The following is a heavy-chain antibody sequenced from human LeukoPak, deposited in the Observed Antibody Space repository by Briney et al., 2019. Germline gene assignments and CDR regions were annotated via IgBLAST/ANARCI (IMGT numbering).Heavy chain of an antibody. CDR3: ARGSLASSGGTFFDY. CDR2: IYPGDSDT. D-gene: IGHD2-15*01. V-gene: IGHV5-51*01. Sequence: GESLKISCKSSGYSFTSYWIGWVRLMPGKGLEWMGIIYPGDSDTKYSPSFQGQVTISADKSISTAYLQWSSLKASDTAIYYCARGSLASSGGTFFDYWGQGTLVTASS. J-gene: IGHJ4*02. CDR1: GYSFTSYW.